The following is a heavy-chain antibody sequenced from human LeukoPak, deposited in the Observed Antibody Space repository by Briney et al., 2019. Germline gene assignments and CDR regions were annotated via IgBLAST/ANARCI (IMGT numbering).Heavy chain of an antibody. Sequence: GGSLRLSCAASGFTFSNFAIHWVRQAPGKGLEWVAVILYDGRNKYYGDSVKGRFTISRDNSKNTLYLQMNSLRAEDTAVYYCAKETRMTDAFDIWGQGTMVTVSS. CDR2: ILYDGRNK. CDR1: GFTFSNFA. V-gene: IGHV3-30*18. D-gene: IGHD1-14*01. J-gene: IGHJ3*02. CDR3: AKETRMTDAFDI.